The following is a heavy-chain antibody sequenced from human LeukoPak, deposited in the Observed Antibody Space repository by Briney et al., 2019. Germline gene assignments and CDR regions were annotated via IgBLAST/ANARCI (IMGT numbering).Heavy chain of an antibody. D-gene: IGHD3-9*01. Sequence: GASMKVSCKASGYTFTGYYMHWVRQAPGQGLEWMGWINPNSGGTNYAQKFQGRVTMTRDTSISTAYMELSRRRSDDTAVYYCAREANNYDILTGYPTRYYYYYMDVWGKGTTVTISS. J-gene: IGHJ6*03. CDR1: GYTFTGYY. V-gene: IGHV1-2*02. CDR3: AREANNYDILTGYPTRYYYYYMDV. CDR2: INPNSGGT.